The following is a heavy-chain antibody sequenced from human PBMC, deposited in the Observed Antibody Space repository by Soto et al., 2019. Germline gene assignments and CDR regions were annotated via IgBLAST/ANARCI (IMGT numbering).Heavy chain of an antibody. CDR2: INHSGST. CDR3: ARGPKAARALLRYMDV. Sequence: SETLSLTCAVYGGSFSGYYWSWIRQPPGKGLEWIGEINHSGSTNYNPSLKSRVTISVDTSKNQFSLKLSSVTAADTAVYYCARGPKAARALLRYMDVWGKGTKVTVSS. V-gene: IGHV4-34*01. D-gene: IGHD6-6*01. CDR1: GGSFSGYY. J-gene: IGHJ6*03.